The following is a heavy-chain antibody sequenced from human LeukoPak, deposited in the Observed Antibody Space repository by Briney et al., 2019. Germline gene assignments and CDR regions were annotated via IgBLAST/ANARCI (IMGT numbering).Heavy chain of an antibody. J-gene: IGHJ6*02. CDR1: GFTFSSYA. CDR3: AKTRWLQLMGMDV. Sequence: PGGSLRLFCAASGFTFSSYAMSWVRQAPGKGLEWVSAISGSGGSTYYADSVKGRFTISRDNSKNTLYLQMNSLRAEDTAVYYCAKTRWLQLMGMDVWGQGTTVTVSS. D-gene: IGHD5-24*01. CDR2: ISGSGGST. V-gene: IGHV3-23*01.